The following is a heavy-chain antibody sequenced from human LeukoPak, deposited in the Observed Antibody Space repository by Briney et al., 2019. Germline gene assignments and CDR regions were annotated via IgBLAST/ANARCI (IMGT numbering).Heavy chain of an antibody. D-gene: IGHD6-13*01. CDR1: GGTFSSYA. V-gene: IGHV1-69*04. CDR3: ARDWYSSPGENYYYYGMDV. J-gene: IGHJ6*02. Sequence: ASVKVSCKASGGTFSSYAISWVRQAPGQGLEWMGRIIPILGIANYAQKFQGRVTITADKSTSTACMELSSLRSEDTAVYYCARDWYSSPGENYYYYGMDVWSQGTTVTVSS. CDR2: IIPILGIA.